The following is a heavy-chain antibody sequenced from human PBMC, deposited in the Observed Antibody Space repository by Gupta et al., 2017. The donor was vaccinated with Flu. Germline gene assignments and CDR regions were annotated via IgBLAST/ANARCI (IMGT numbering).Heavy chain of an antibody. D-gene: IGHD3-10*01. V-gene: IGHV3-15*02. CDR3: ATDFRGGYASRAYYYAFDV. Sequence: LVQSGVALAEPWGSFRLPCEPLAFHVTPAWRTWVRQTPGKGLEWVGSVKAESEGATSDYAAPVKGRFTIARDDSNGTLHLEMQRLKDDDTDLCVCATDFRGGYASRAYYYAFDVWGQGTTVTVSS. J-gene: IGHJ3*01. CDR1: AFHVTPAW. CDR2: VKAESEGATS.